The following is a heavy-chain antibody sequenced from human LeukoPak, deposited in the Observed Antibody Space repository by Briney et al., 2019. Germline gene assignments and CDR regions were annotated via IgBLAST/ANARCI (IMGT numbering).Heavy chain of an antibody. D-gene: IGHD3-3*01. J-gene: IGHJ6*02. Sequence: GGSLRLSCAASGFTVSSNYMTWVRQAPGKGLEWVSVIFSGGSTYYADSVKGRFTISRDNSKNTLYLQMNSLRAEDTAVYYCARDGDFLYGMDVWGQGTTVTVSS. CDR1: GFTVSSNY. V-gene: IGHV3-66*01. CDR2: IFSGGST. CDR3: ARDGDFLYGMDV.